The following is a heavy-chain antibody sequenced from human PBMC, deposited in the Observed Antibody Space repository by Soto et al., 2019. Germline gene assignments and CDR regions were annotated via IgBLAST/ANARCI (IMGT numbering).Heavy chain of an antibody. J-gene: IGHJ6*04. V-gene: IGHV4-34*01. CDR1: GGSFSGYY. D-gene: IGHD2-8*01. Sequence: SETLSLTCAVYGGSFSGYYLSWIRQAPGKGLEWIGQIKHSGNTNYNPSPKSRRTISRGTSKNQFSLKLSSVPAADTAIYYCARASGRSNGWGSYYYYGLDVGGKGTTVTVS. CDR3: ARASGRSNGWGSYYYYGLDV. CDR2: IKHSGNT.